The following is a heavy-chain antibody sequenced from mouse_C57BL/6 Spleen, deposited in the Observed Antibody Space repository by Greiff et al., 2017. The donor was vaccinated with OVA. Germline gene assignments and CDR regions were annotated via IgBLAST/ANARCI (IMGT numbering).Heavy chain of an antibody. CDR3: AREGSEGENY. J-gene: IGHJ2*01. CDR2: ISDGGSYT. V-gene: IGHV5-4*01. Sequence: EVQRVESGGGLVKPGGSLKLSCAASGFTFSSYAMSWVRQTPEKRLEWVATISDGGSYTYYPANVKGRFTISRDNAKNNLDLHMCHLKSEDTAMYYCAREGSEGENYWGQGTTLTVSS. CDR1: GFTFSSYA.